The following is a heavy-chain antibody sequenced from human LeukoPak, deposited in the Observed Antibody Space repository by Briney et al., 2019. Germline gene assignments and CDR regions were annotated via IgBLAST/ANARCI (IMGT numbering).Heavy chain of an antibody. CDR1: GYTFTSYD. CDR3: TASLAYYNASGYYPFDY. Sequence: ASVKVSCKASGYTFTSYDINWVRQASGQGLVWMGWMNPSSGNTGYAQRFQGRVTMTRNLFISTAYMELSSLEPEDTAVYFCTASLAYYNASGYYPFDYWGQGTLVTVSS. J-gene: IGHJ4*02. CDR2: MNPSSGNT. V-gene: IGHV1-8*01. D-gene: IGHD3-22*01.